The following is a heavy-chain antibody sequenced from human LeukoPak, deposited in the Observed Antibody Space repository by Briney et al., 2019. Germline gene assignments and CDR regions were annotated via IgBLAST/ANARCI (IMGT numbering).Heavy chain of an antibody. Sequence: PGGSLRLSCVASGFTFSGYAMHWVRQAPGKGLEWVAYIRYDGSDKYYADSVKGRFTISRDNSKNTLYLQMNSLRAEDTAVYYCAKDPPGTYYYDSSGYSEGYYFDYWGQGTLVTVSS. CDR3: AKDPPGTYYYDSSGYSEGYYFDY. D-gene: IGHD3-22*01. CDR1: GFTFSGYA. CDR2: IRYDGSDK. V-gene: IGHV3-30*02. J-gene: IGHJ4*02.